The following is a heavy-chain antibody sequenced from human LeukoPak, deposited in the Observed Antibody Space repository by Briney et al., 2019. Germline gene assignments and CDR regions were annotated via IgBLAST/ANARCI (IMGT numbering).Heavy chain of an antibody. D-gene: IGHD3-22*01. Sequence: SVKVSCKASGGTFSNYAINWVRQAPGQGLEWMGRIIPIFGTLNYAQKFQGKVTITTDESTSTAYMELSSLRSEEAAVYYCATPRGTYYYDRSDAFDIWGQGTLVIVSS. CDR2: IIPIFGTL. CDR1: GGTFSNYA. CDR3: ATPRGTYYYDRSDAFDI. V-gene: IGHV1-69*05. J-gene: IGHJ3*02.